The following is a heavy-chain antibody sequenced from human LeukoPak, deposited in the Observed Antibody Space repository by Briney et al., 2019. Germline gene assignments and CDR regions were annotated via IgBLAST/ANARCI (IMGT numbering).Heavy chain of an antibody. CDR2: IRYDGSNK. V-gene: IGHV3-30*02. Sequence: GGSLRLSCAASGFSFSSYGMHWVRQAPGKGLEWVAFIRYDGSNKYYADSVKGRFTISRDNSRNTLYLQMNSLRAEDTAVYYCARLGPPAIAKSPWGYYYYMDVWGKGTTVTVSS. J-gene: IGHJ6*03. CDR3: ARLGPPAIAKSPWGYYYYMDV. D-gene: IGHD7-27*01. CDR1: GFSFSSYG.